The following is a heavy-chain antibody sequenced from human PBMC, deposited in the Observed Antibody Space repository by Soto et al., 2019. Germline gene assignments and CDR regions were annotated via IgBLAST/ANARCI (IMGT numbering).Heavy chain of an antibody. CDR3: ARFSGTHGGSRKKSAFDI. Sequence: SETLSLTCTVSGGPLSSYYWSWIRQPPGKGLEWIGYIYYSGSTNYNPSLKSRVTISVDTSKNQFSLKLSSVTAADTAVYYCARFSGTHGGSRKKSAFDIWGQGTMVTVSS. CDR2: IYYSGST. D-gene: IGHD2-15*01. CDR1: GGPLSSYY. V-gene: IGHV4-59*01. J-gene: IGHJ3*02.